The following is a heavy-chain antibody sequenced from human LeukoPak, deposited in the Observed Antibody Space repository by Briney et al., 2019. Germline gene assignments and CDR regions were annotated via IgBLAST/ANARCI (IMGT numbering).Heavy chain of an antibody. Sequence: ASVKVSCKASGYTFTSYGISWVRQAPGQGLEWMGWISAYNGNTNYAQKFQGWVTMTRDTSISTAYMELSRLRSDDTAVYYCARGSRGDSSSWRHYFDYWGQGTLVTVSS. CDR2: ISAYNGNT. V-gene: IGHV1-18*01. D-gene: IGHD6-13*01. J-gene: IGHJ4*02. CDR1: GYTFTSYG. CDR3: ARGSRGDSSSWRHYFDY.